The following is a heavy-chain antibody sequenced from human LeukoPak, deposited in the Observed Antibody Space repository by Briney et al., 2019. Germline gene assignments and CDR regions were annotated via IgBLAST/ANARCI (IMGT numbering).Heavy chain of an antibody. V-gene: IGHV3-7*01. CDR1: GFSFSAAW. CDR2: IKNDGSDK. Sequence: GGSLRLSCEASGFSFSAAWMTWVRQAPGKGLEWVTTIKNDGSDKYYVDSVKGRFTLSRDNAKNSVYLQMNSLRVEDTAVYYCVNLGYSDGGQGTLVTVSS. D-gene: IGHD5-12*01. CDR3: VNLGYSD. J-gene: IGHJ4*02.